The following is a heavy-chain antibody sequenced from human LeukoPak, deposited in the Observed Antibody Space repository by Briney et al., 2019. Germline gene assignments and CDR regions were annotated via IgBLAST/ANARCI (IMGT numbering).Heavy chain of an antibody. CDR1: GYTFTSYA. Sequence: ASVKVSCKASGYTFTSYAMNWVRQAPGQGLEWRGWINTHTGNPTYAQGFTGRFVFSLDTSVSTAYLQISSLKAEDTAGYYCARDGYYDRSGYYPEHFDYWGQGTLVTVSS. CDR3: ARDGYYDRSGYYPEHFDY. J-gene: IGHJ4*02. D-gene: IGHD3-22*01. CDR2: INTHTGNP. V-gene: IGHV7-4-1*02.